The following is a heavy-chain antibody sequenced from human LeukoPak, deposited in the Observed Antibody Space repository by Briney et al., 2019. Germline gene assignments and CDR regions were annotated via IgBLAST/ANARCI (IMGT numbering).Heavy chain of an antibody. CDR2: IIPILGIA. V-gene: IGHV1-69*04. Sequence: SVKVSCKASGGTSSSYAISWVRQAPGQGLEWMGRIIPILGIANYAQKFQGRVTITADKSTSTAYMELSSLRSEDTAVYYCARGSSVVVVAAMDYWGQGTLVTVSS. J-gene: IGHJ4*02. D-gene: IGHD2-15*01. CDR3: ARGSSVVVVAAMDY. CDR1: GGTSSSYA.